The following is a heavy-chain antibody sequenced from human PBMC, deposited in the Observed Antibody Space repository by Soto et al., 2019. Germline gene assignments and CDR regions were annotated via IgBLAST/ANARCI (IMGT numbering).Heavy chain of an antibody. CDR1: CGSIISSNW. Sequence: SETLSLTCAFSCGSIISSNWWSWVRQPPGKGLEWIGEIYHSGSTNYNPSLKSRVTISVDKSKNQFSLKLSSVTAADTAVYYCARGTVFGGNYYYGMDVWGQGTTVTVSS. J-gene: IGHJ6*02. V-gene: IGHV4-4*02. D-gene: IGHD3-3*01. CDR2: IYHSGST. CDR3: ARGTVFGGNYYYGMDV.